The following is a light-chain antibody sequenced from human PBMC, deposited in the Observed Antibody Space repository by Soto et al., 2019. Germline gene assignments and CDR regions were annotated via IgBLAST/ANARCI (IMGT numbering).Light chain of an antibody. CDR1: QSISRS. J-gene: IGKJ4*01. CDR2: DAS. CDR3: QQYNSWLLT. Sequence: IVLTQSPGNLSLSPRERATLSCRASQSISRSLAWYQQKPGQAPRLLISDASTRATGIPARFSGSGSGTEFTLTISSLQSEDFAVYYCQQYNSWLLTFGGGTKVDIK. V-gene: IGKV3-15*01.